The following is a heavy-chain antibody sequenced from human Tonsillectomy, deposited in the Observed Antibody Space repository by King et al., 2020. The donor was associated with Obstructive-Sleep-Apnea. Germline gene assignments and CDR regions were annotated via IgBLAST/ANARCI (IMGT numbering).Heavy chain of an antibody. CDR2: IWYDGSNK. J-gene: IGHJ6*02. Sequence: VQLVESGGGVVQPGRSLRLSCAASGFTFNSFGMDCVRQAPGKGLEWVAFIWYDGSNKYYADSVKGRFTISRDNSKNTLYLQMNSLRAEDTAVYYCARDSPLRTGNYYGMDVWGQGTTVTVSS. CDR1: GFTFNSFG. V-gene: IGHV3-33*01. CDR3: ARDSPLRTGNYYGMDV. D-gene: IGHD3/OR15-3a*01.